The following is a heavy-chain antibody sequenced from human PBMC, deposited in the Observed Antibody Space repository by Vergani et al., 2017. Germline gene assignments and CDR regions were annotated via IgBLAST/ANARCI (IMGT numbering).Heavy chain of an antibody. V-gene: IGHV4-59*01. CDR2: IYYSGNT. CDR1: GCSISSYY. J-gene: IGHJ6*02. D-gene: IGHD1-26*01. CDR3: ARVVRGSYYYGMIV. Sequence: QVKLQESGPGLVKPSETLSLTCTASGCSISSYYWSWIRQPPGKGLEWIGYIYYSGNTNYNPSHKSRVTISVDTSKNQFYLKLSPVTAADTAVYYCARVVRGSYYYGMIVWGQGTTVTVSS.